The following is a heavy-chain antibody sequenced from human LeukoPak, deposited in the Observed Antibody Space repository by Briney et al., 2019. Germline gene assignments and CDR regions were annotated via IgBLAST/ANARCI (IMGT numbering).Heavy chain of an antibody. CDR1: GYTFTGYY. CDR3: AREFPATFHFDY. CDR2: INPNSGGT. Sequence: ASVKVSCKASGYTFTGYYMHWVRQAPGQGLEWMGWINPNSGGTNYAQKFQGRVTMTRDTSISTAYMELSRLRSDDTAVYYCAREFPATFHFDYWGQGTLVTVSS. J-gene: IGHJ4*02. D-gene: IGHD2-15*01. V-gene: IGHV1-2*02.